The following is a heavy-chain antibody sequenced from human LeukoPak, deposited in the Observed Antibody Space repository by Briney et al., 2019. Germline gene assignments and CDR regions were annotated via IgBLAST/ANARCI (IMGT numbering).Heavy chain of an antibody. D-gene: IGHD4-11*01. Sequence: SETLSLTCVVYGGXFSGYYCTWIRQPPGKGLEWIGDVNHSGSTNYNPSLESRVTISVDTSKSQFSLKLSSVTAADTSVYYCARGREVTRDFDYWGQGTLVSVSS. V-gene: IGHV4-34*01. CDR1: GGXFSGYY. J-gene: IGHJ4*02. CDR3: ARGREVTRDFDY. CDR2: VNHSGST.